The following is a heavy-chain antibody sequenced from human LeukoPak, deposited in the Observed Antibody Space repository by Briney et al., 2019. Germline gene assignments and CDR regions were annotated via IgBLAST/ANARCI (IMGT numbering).Heavy chain of an antibody. CDR3: ARNYGGKGRYYFDY. V-gene: IGHV3-23*01. Sequence: GGSLRLSCAASGFAFDSFAMSWVRQAPGQGLAWVSAIGDSSSHTYYADSVKGRFTISRDNSKNTLYLQMNSLRAEDTAVYYCARNYGGKGRYYFDYWGQGTLVTVSS. CDR2: IGDSSSHT. CDR1: GFAFDSFA. J-gene: IGHJ4*02. D-gene: IGHD4-23*01.